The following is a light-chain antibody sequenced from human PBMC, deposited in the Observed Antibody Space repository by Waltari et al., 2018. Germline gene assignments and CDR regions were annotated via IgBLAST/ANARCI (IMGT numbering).Light chain of an antibody. CDR2: EGN. CDR1: SSDVGNFLL. CDR3: CSYVGGTSWV. J-gene: IGLJ3*02. Sequence: QSALTQPASVSGPPGQSISISCTGSSSDVGNFLLLSWYQQHPGKAPKVIIYEGNKRPSGLSDRFSGSKSGNTASLTISGLQPDDEADYYCCSYVGGTSWVFGGGTKLTVL. V-gene: IGLV2-23*01.